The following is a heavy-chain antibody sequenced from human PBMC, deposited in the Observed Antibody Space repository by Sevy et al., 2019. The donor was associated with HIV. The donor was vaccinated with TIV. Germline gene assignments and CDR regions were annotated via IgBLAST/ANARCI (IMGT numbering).Heavy chain of an antibody. D-gene: IGHD2-2*02. CDR3: ARGGPSMAATPSCLGMDV. CDR2: ISYDGSNK. Sequence: GGSLRLSCAASGFTFSSYAMHWVRQAPGKGLEWVAVISYDGSNKYYADSVKGRFTISRDNSKNTLYLQMNSLRAEDTAVYYCARGGPSMAATPSCLGMDVWGQRTTVTVSS. V-gene: IGHV3-30-3*01. J-gene: IGHJ6*02. CDR1: GFTFSSYA.